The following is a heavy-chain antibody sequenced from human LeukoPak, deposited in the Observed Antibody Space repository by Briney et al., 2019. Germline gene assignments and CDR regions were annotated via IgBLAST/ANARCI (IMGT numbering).Heavy chain of an antibody. CDR1: GFTFSSYE. Sequence: GGSLRLSCAASGFTFSSYEMNWVRQAPGKGLEWVSYISSSGNTISYADSVKGRFTISRDNAKNSLFLQMNSLRAEDTAVYYCARDPGSSYGLSRRPHFFDYWGQGTLVTVSS. CDR3: ARDPGSSYGLSRRPHFFDY. CDR2: ISSSGNTI. J-gene: IGHJ4*02. V-gene: IGHV3-48*03. D-gene: IGHD5-18*01.